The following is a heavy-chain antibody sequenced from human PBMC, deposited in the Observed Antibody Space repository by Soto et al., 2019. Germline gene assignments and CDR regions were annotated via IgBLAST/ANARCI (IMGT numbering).Heavy chain of an antibody. CDR1: GDTFNFYT. CDR2: FNPILTMS. D-gene: IGHD3-10*01. Sequence: QVQLVQSGADVKKPGSSVKVSCKASGDTFNFYTINWVRQAPGLGLEWMGRFNPILTMSNYAQKFEGRVRITADKSTSTAYMELSRLRAEYTAMYYCATSYGSGYRAFDFWGQGALVTVSS. J-gene: IGHJ4*02. CDR3: ATSYGSGYRAFDF. V-gene: IGHV1-69*02.